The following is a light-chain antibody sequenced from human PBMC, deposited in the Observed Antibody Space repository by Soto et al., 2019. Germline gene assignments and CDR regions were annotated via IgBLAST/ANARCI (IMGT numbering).Light chain of an antibody. CDR2: DVT. CDR1: SSDVGGYNY. V-gene: IGLV2-11*01. Sequence: QSALTQPGSVSGSPGQSVTISCTGTSSDVGGYNYVSWYQQHPGKAPSLLIYDVTRRPSGVPDRFSGSKSGNTASLTISGLQAEDEADYYCCSYAGTVLIGGGTKLTVL. CDR3: CSYAGTVL. J-gene: IGLJ2*01.